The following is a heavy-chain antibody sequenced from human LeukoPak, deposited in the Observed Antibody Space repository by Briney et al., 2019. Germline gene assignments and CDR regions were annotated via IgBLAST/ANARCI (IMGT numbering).Heavy chain of an antibody. Sequence: ASVKVSCKASGYTFTSYYMHWVRQAPGQGLEWMGIINPSGGSASYAQKFQGRVTMTRDMSASTDYMELSSLRSEDTAVYYCARDNSVEDTAWWFDPWGQGTLVTVSS. CDR2: INPSGGSA. CDR1: GYTFTSYY. J-gene: IGHJ5*02. D-gene: IGHD4-23*01. CDR3: ARDNSVEDTAWWFDP. V-gene: IGHV1-46*01.